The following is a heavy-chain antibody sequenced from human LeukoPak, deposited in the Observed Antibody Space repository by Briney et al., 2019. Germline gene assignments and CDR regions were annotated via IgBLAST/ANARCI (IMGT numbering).Heavy chain of an antibody. D-gene: IGHD5-24*01. CDR2: KYYSGST. V-gene: IGHV4-39*01. CDR1: GGSITSSSYY. Sequence: PSETLSLTCTVSGGSITSSSYYWGWIRQPPGKGLEWIGSKYYSGSTYYNPSLKSRVTISVDTSKNQFSLKLSSVTAADTAVYYCARSPNPRRWLQLSWFDPWGQGTLVTVSS. J-gene: IGHJ5*02. CDR3: ARSPNPRRWLQLSWFDP.